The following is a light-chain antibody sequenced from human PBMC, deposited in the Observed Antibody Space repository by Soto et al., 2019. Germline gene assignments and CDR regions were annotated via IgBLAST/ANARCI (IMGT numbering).Light chain of an antibody. J-gene: IGLJ2*01. V-gene: IGLV3-21*02. Sequence: SYELTQPPSVSVAPGQTARITCEGNNIGSKSVHWYQQKPGQAPVLVVYGDSDRPSGTPERFSGSDSGNTATLTIGGVEAGDEADYYCQVWHIISDHVVFGGGTKLPS. CDR1: NIGSKS. CDR2: GDS. CDR3: QVWHIISDHVV.